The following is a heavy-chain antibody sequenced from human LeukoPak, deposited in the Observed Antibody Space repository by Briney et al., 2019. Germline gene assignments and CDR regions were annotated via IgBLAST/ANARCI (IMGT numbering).Heavy chain of an antibody. J-gene: IGHJ4*02. CDR1: GGSISSGSYY. CDR2: IYTCGST. D-gene: IGHD3-3*01. CDR3: ARDPVDYDFWSGHFDY. Sequence: SETLSLTCTVSGGSISSGSYYWSWIRQPAGKGLERIGRIYTCGSTNYNPFLKSRVTISVDTSKNQFSLKLSSVTAADTAVYYCARDPVDYDFWSGHFDYWGRGTLVTVSS. V-gene: IGHV4-61*02.